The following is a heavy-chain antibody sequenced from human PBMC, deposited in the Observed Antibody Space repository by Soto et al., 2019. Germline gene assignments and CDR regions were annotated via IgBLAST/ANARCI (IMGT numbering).Heavy chain of an antibody. CDR3: ASSVRLSCSGGSCYYDY. V-gene: IGHV3-33*01. CDR2: IWYDGSNK. CDR1: GFTFSSYG. J-gene: IGHJ4*02. Sequence: QVQLVESGGGVVQPGRSLRLSCAASGFTFSSYGMHWVRQAPGKGLEWVAVIWYDGSNKYYADSVKGRFTISRDNSKNTLYLQMNSLRAEDTAVYYCASSVRLSCSGGSCYYDYWGQGTLVTVSS. D-gene: IGHD2-15*01.